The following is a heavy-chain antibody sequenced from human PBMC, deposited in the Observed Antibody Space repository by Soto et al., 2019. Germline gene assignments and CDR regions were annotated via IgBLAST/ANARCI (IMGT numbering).Heavy chain of an antibody. V-gene: IGHV4-59*08. J-gene: IGHJ5*02. CDR3: ARMAWFGELYWFDP. CDR2: IYYSGST. D-gene: IGHD3-10*01. CDR1: GGSISSYY. Sequence: SETQSLTCTVSGGSISSYYWSWIRQPPGKGLEWIGYIYYSGSTNYNPSLKSRVTISVDTSKNQFSLKLSSVTAADTAVYYCARMAWFGELYWFDPWGQGTLVTVSS.